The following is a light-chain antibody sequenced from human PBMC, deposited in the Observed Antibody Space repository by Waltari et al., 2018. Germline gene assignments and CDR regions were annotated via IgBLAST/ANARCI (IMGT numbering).Light chain of an antibody. V-gene: IGLV1-44*01. J-gene: IGLJ2*01. CDR1: SSNVGANV. CDR2: RND. Sequence: QSVLTQPPSASGTPGQRVTISCSGSSSNVGANVVNWYHHPPGTAPKLLIYRNDRRPSGVPDRFSASKSGTSASLAISGLRPEDEADYYCASWDDSLNGRWVFGGGTKLTVL. CDR3: ASWDDSLNGRWV.